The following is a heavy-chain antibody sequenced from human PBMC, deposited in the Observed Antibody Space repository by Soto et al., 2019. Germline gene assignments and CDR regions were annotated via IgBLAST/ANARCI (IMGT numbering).Heavy chain of an antibody. D-gene: IGHD1-20*01. J-gene: IGHJ4*02. CDR3: ARSITATRAFDY. CDR2: IRGSGGST. CDR1: GFTFSSYA. Sequence: EVQLLESGGGLVQPGGSLRLSCAASGFTFSSYAMSWVRQAPGKGLEWVSAIRGSGGSTYDADSVKGRFTISRDNSKNTLYLQMNSLRAEDTAIFYCARSITATRAFDYWGQGTLVTVSS. V-gene: IGHV3-23*01.